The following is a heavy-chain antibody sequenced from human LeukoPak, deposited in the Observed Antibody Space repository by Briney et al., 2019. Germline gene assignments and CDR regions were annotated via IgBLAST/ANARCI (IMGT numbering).Heavy chain of an antibody. Sequence: SVKVSCKASGFSFTTSAMQWVRQARGQRLDSIGWIVVGSGHTRYAQKFQERITTTRDMSTSTAYIQLSSLISEDTAVYYCAADHQFSGWESAYGMDVWGQGTTVTVSS. CDR3: AADHQFSGWESAYGMDV. V-gene: IGHV1-58*02. D-gene: IGHD6-19*01. J-gene: IGHJ6*02. CDR1: GFSFTTSA. CDR2: IVVGSGHT.